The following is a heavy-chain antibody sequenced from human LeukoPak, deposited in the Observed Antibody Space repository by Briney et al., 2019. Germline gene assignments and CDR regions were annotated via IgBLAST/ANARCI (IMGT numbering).Heavy chain of an antibody. CDR3: ARGYYDSSGYYQSFDY. Sequence: GGSLRLSCAASGFTFSSYSMNWVRQAPGKGLEWVSSISSSSSYIYYADSVKGRFTISRDNAKNSLYLQMNSLRAEDTAVYYCARGYYDSSGYYQSFDYWGQGTLVTVSS. J-gene: IGHJ4*02. CDR2: ISSSSSYI. D-gene: IGHD3-22*01. CDR1: GFTFSSYS. V-gene: IGHV3-21*01.